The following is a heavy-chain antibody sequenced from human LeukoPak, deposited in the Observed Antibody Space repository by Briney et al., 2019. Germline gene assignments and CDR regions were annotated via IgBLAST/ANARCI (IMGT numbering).Heavy chain of an antibody. D-gene: IGHD3-22*01. V-gene: IGHV3-30*02. CDR2: IRYDGRSK. J-gene: IGHJ3*02. CDR3: AMIKGDAFDM. CDR1: GFMFSTYG. Sequence: GGSLKLSGAVSGFMFSTYGMHWVRQAPGKGLEWVAFIRYDGRSKYYADSVKGRFTISRDNSKNTLFLQMSSLRADDTSVYYCAMIKGDAFDMWGQGTMVTVSS.